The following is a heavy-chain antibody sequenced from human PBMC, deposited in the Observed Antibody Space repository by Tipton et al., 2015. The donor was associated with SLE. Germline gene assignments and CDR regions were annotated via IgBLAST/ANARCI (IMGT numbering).Heavy chain of an antibody. CDR2: INHSGST. CDR3: ARVAAATGRGNYFYYYMDV. J-gene: IGHJ6*03. CDR1: GGSFSDYY. D-gene: IGHD6-13*01. V-gene: IGHV4-34*09. Sequence: TLSLTCAVYGGSFSDYYWSWIRQPPGKGLEWIGEINHSGSTNYNPSLKSRVTISVDTSKNQFSLNLSSVTAADTAVYYCARVAAATGRGNYFYYYMDVWGKGTTVTVSS.